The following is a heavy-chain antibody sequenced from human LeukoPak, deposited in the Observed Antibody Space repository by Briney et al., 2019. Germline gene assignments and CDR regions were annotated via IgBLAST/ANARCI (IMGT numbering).Heavy chain of an antibody. Sequence: SVKVSCKASGYTFTSYGISWVRQAPGQGLEWMGWISAYNGNTNYAQKLQGRVTMTTDTSTSTAYMELSRLRSDDTAVYYCARDRREYQLLSPTSFDYWGQGTLVTVSS. CDR2: ISAYNGNT. J-gene: IGHJ4*02. CDR3: ARDRREYQLLSPTSFDY. V-gene: IGHV1-18*01. D-gene: IGHD2-2*01. CDR1: GYTFTSYG.